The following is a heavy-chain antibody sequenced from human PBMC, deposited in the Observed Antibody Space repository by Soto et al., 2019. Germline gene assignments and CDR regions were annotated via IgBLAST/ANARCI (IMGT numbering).Heavy chain of an antibody. Sequence: QVQLQESGPGLVKPSETLSLTCTVSGGSISSYYWSWIRQPPGKGLEWIGYIYYSGSTNYNPSLKSRVTISVETHKNQFSLKLSSVTAADTAVYYCARYYDFWSGYYTEPYYYYMDVWGKGTTVTVSS. CDR1: GGSISSYY. V-gene: IGHV4-59*01. J-gene: IGHJ6*03. CDR2: IYYSGST. CDR3: ARYYDFWSGYYTEPYYYYMDV. D-gene: IGHD3-3*01.